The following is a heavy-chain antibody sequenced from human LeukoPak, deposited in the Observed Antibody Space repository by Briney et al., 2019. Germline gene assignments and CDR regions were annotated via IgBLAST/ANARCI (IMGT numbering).Heavy chain of an antibody. J-gene: IGHJ1*01. CDR3: AREGGAAADTKDFQH. Sequence: GGSLRLSCAASGFTFRNYWMHWVRHAPGKGLVWVSRINSDGSSTIYADSVKGRFTISRDNAKNTLYLEMNSLRAEDTAVYYCAREGGAAADTKDFQHWGQGTLVTVSS. CDR2: INSDGSST. V-gene: IGHV3-74*01. CDR1: GFTFRNYW. D-gene: IGHD6-13*01.